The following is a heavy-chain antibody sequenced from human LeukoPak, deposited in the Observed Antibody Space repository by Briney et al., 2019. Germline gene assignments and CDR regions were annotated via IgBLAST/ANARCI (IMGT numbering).Heavy chain of an antibody. CDR1: GGSFSGYY. Sequence: SETLSLTCAVYGGSFSGYYWSWIRQPPGKGLEWIGEINHSGSTNYNPSLKSRVTISVDTSKNQFSLKLSSATAADTAVYYCARGNYYDSSGYCLDYWGQGTLVTVSS. D-gene: IGHD3-22*01. CDR2: INHSGST. CDR3: ARGNYYDSSGYCLDY. J-gene: IGHJ4*02. V-gene: IGHV4-34*01.